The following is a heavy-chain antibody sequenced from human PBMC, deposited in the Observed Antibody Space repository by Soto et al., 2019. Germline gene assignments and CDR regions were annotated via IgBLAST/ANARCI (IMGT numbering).Heavy chain of an antibody. CDR3: VRDRMWEQWLGPHDAFEI. V-gene: IGHV3-48*02. Sequence: EVQLVESGGGLVQPGGSLRLSCAASGFTFSIFSMSWVRQAPGKGLEWISYVNAAANDIYYTDSVRGRFTISRDNAKNSLYLQMNSLRDDDTAVYYCVRDRMWEQWLGPHDAFEIWGQGTMVNVS. CDR1: GFTFSIFS. D-gene: IGHD6-19*01. CDR2: VNAAANDI. J-gene: IGHJ3*02.